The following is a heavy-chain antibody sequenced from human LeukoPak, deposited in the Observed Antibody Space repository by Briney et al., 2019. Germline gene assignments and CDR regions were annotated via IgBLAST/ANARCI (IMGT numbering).Heavy chain of an antibody. CDR3: ARYTVPDYDFWSGYDGMDV. J-gene: IGHJ6*02. Sequence: SETLSLTCAVFGGSFSGYYWSLIRQPPGKGLEWIGEINHSGSTNYNPSLKSRVTISVDTSKNQFSLKLSSVTAADTAVYYCARYTVPDYDFWSGYDGMDVWGQGTTVTVSS. V-gene: IGHV4-34*01. CDR2: INHSGST. CDR1: GGSFSGYY. D-gene: IGHD3-3*01.